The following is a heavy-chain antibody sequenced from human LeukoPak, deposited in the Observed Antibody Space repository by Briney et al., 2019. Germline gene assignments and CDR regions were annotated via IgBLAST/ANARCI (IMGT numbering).Heavy chain of an antibody. CDR2: INPNSGGT. Sequence: ASVKVSCKASGCTFTGYYMHWVRQAPGQGLEWMGWINPNSGGTNYAQKFQGRVTMTRDTSISTAYMELSRLRSDDTAVYYCATGLGYCSSTSCYVFDYWGQGTLVTVSS. CDR3: ATGLGYCSSTSCYVFDY. J-gene: IGHJ4*02. CDR1: GCTFTGYY. V-gene: IGHV1-2*02. D-gene: IGHD2-2*01.